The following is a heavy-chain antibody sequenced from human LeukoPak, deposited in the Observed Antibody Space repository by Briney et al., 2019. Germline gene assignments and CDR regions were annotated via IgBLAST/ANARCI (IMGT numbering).Heavy chain of an antibody. CDR2: IRYDGSNK. V-gene: IGHV3-30*02. CDR1: GFTFSSYG. Sequence: GGSLRLSCAASGFTFSSYGMHWVRQAPGKGLEWVAFIRYDGSNKFYAGSVKGRFTISRDNPRNTLYLQMNSLRAEDTAMYHCAKEWELTYWGQGTLVTVSS. D-gene: IGHD1-26*01. CDR3: AKEWELTY. J-gene: IGHJ4*02.